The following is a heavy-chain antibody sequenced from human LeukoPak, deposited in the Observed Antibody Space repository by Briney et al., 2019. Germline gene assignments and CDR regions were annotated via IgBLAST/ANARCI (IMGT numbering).Heavy chain of an antibody. D-gene: IGHD1-20*01. CDR3: AKAYNWNDVFDY. J-gene: IGHJ4*02. CDR2: ISSSSSYI. V-gene: IGHV3-21*01. Sequence: GGSLRLSCAASGFTFSSYSMNWVRQAPGKGLEWVSSISSSSSYIYYADSVKGRFTISRDNAKNSLYLQMNSLRAEDTAVYYCAKAYNWNDVFDYWGQGTLVTVSS. CDR1: GFTFSSYS.